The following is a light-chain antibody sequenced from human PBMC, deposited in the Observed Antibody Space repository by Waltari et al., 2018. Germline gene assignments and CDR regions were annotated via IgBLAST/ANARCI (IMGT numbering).Light chain of an antibody. J-gene: IGLJ2*01. CDR3: QAWDSNTVV. Sequence: SYELTQPPSVSVSPGQTARITCSGDKLGNKYVCWYQQKPGQSPIQVIYQDNKRPSGIPGRCSGSNSGNTATLTISGTQAMDEADYYCQAWDSNTVVFGGGTKLTVL. CDR1: KLGNKY. CDR2: QDN. V-gene: IGLV3-1*01.